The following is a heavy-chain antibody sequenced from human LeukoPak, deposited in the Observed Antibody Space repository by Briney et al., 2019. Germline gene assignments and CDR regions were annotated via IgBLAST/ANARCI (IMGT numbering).Heavy chain of an antibody. CDR1: GFSLSTNGVG. D-gene: IGHD3-22*01. J-gene: IGHJ3*02. CDR3: AQAYYYDSSGYYYDTFHI. CDR2: IHWDDDK. V-gene: IGHV2-5*02. Sequence: SGPTLVKPTQTLTLTCTFSGFSLSTNGVGVGWIRQPPRKALEWLALIHWDDDKRYSPSLKNRLTITKDTSKNQVVLTMTNMDPVDTATYYCAQAYYYDSSGYYYDTFHIWGQGTMVTVSS.